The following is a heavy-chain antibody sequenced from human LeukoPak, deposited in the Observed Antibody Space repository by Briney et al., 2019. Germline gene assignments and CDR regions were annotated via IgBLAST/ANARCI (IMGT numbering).Heavy chain of an antibody. Sequence: GGSLRLSCAASGFTFSSYAMSWVRQAPGKGLELVSAISGSGGSTYYADSVKGRFTISRDNSKNTLYLQMNSLRAEDTAVYYCAKAKRASSGYYYDFDYWGQGTLVTVSS. D-gene: IGHD3-22*01. CDR3: AKAKRASSGYYYDFDY. CDR2: ISGSGGST. V-gene: IGHV3-23*01. J-gene: IGHJ4*02. CDR1: GFTFSSYA.